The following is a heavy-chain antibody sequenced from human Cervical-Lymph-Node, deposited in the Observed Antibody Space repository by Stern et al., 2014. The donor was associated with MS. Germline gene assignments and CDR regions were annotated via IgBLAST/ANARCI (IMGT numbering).Heavy chain of an antibody. CDR1: GYNFSSYW. J-gene: IGHJ4*02. D-gene: IGHD3-22*01. Sequence: EVQLVQSGAEVKKPGESLKIACKGSGYNFSSYWIAWVRQMPGKGLEWMGMIFPRDSETRYSPSFEGQVTISVDKSTSTAYLHWSSLKASDTARYYCGREVALTAGLLGFWGQGTQVIVS. CDR3: GREVALTAGLLGF. CDR2: IFPRDSET. V-gene: IGHV5-51*01.